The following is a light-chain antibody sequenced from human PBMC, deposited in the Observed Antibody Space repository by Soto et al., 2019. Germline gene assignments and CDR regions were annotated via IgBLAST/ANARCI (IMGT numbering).Light chain of an antibody. CDR1: SSDVGSYNL. Sequence: QSVLTQPASVSGSPGQSITISCTGTSSDVGSYNLVSWFQQHPGKAPKLMIYEGNKRPSGVSTRFSGSKSGNTASLTISGLQAEDEADYYCCSYAGSSTYVFGTGTQVTVL. CDR2: EGN. J-gene: IGLJ1*01. V-gene: IGLV2-23*01. CDR3: CSYAGSSTYV.